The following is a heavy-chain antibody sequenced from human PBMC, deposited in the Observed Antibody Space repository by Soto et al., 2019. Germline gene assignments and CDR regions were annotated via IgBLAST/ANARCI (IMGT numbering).Heavy chain of an antibody. CDR2: INHSGST. D-gene: IGHD3-16*01. Sequence: SETLSLTCAVYGVSFSCYYLSWLRQPPGKGLEWIGEINHSGSTNYSPSLKSRITVTPDTSKNQFSLHLNSVTPEDTAVYYCAREFPYYESSDSYFDYWGQGALVTVSS. CDR3: AREFPYYESSDSYFDY. CDR1: GVSFSCYY. J-gene: IGHJ4*02. V-gene: IGHV4-34*01.